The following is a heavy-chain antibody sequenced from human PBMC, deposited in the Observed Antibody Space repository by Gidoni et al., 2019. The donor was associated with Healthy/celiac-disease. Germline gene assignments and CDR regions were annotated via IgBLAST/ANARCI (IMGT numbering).Heavy chain of an antibody. CDR3: AREATIFGVVIRHYYYYGMDV. V-gene: IGHV1-69*08. D-gene: IGHD3-3*01. Sequence: QVQLVQSRAEVTKPQSSVTVPWQASRSTSSRYTISWARQPRGQGLEWMGRSIPILGIANYAQKFQGRVTITADKSTSTAYMERNSVRSEETALYYCAREATIFGVVIRHYYYYGMDVWGQGTTVTVSS. J-gene: IGHJ6*02. CDR2: SIPILGIA. CDR1: RSTSSRYT.